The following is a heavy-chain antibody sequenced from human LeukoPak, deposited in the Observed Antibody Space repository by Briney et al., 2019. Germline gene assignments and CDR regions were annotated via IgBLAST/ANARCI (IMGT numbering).Heavy chain of an antibody. CDR2: INPNSGGT. CDR1: GYTFTGYY. D-gene: IGHD6-19*01. J-gene: IGHJ4*02. Sequence: ASVKVSCKASGYTFTGYYMHWVRQAPGQGLEWMGWINPNSGGTNYAQKFQGRVTMTRDTSISTAYMELSRLRSDDTAVYYCARAPDSSGWYGAIGYWGQGTLVTVSS. V-gene: IGHV1-2*02. CDR3: ARAPDSSGWYGAIGY.